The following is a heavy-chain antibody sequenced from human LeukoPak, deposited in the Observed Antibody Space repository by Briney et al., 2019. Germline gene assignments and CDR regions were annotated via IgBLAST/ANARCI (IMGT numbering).Heavy chain of an antibody. CDR2: IYHSGST. V-gene: IGHV4-39*07. D-gene: IGHD7-27*01. J-gene: IGHJ4*02. CDR3: ARDLAWGAFDY. CDR1: GGSISSSSYY. Sequence: PSETLSLTCTVTGGSISSSSYYWGWIRQPPGKGLEWIGSIYHSGSTYYNPSLKSRVTISVDTSKNQFSLKLSSVTAADTAVYYCARDLAWGAFDYWGQGILVAVSS.